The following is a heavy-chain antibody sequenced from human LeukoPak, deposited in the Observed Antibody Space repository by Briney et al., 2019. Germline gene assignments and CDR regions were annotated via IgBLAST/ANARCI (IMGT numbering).Heavy chain of an antibody. CDR3: ARAAGQPVSYGMDV. CDR2: IYYSGST. V-gene: IGHV4-31*03. D-gene: IGHD6-6*01. CDR1: GGSISSGGYY. J-gene: IGHJ6*02. Sequence: SQTLSLTCTVSGGSISSGGYYWSWIRQHPGKGLEWIGYIYYSGSTYYNPSLKSRVTISVDTSKNQFSLKLSSVTAADTAVYYCARAAGQPVSYGMDVWGQGTTVTVSS.